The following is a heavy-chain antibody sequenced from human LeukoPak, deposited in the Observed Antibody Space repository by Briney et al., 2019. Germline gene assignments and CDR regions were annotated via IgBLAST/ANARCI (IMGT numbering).Heavy chain of an antibody. V-gene: IGHV1-2*02. CDR1: GGTFSSYT. CDR3: ARDGGIVGATGPFDY. CDR2: INRHSGDG. Sequence: ASVKVSCKASGGTFSSYTVSWVRQAPGQGLEWMGWINRHSGDGNYAQKFQGRVTMTRDTSISTAYMELSRLSSDDTAVYYCARDGGIVGATGPFDYWGQGTLVTVSS. J-gene: IGHJ4*02. D-gene: IGHD1-26*01.